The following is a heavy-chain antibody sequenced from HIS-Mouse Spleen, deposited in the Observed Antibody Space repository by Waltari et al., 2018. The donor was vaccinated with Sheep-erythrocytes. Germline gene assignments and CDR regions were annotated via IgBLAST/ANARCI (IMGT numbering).Heavy chain of an antibody. D-gene: IGHD5-18*01. J-gene: IGHJ4*02. V-gene: IGHV3-21*01. CDR3: ARDPSRGYSYGWDYFDY. CDR2: ISSSSSYI. CDR1: YS. Sequence: YSMNWVRQAPGKGLEWVSSISSSSSYIYYADSVKGRFTISRDNAKNSLYLQMNSLRAEDTAVYYCARDPSRGYSYGWDYFDYWGQGTLVTVSS.